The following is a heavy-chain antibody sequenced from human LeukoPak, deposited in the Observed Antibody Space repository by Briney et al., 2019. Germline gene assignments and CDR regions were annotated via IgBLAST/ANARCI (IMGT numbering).Heavy chain of an antibody. CDR3: ARMFNWHHASATGTPET. Sequence: SSETLSLTCTVSGGSISGSPFHWGWIRQPPGKGLEWVGSLYLSGTTYYNPSLKSRVTISVDTSENQFSLKLTSVTAADTAVYYCARMFNWHHASATGTPETWGPGTQVTVFS. D-gene: IGHD6-13*01. J-gene: IGHJ5*02. V-gene: IGHV4-39*01. CDR1: GGSISGSPFH. CDR2: LYLSGTT.